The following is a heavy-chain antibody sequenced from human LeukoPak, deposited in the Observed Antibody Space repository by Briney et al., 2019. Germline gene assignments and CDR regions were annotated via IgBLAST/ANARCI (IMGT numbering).Heavy chain of an antibody. CDR3: ARRKVLLWFGELRGNWFDP. CDR1: GGSFSGYY. D-gene: IGHD3-10*01. Sequence: PSETLSLTCAVYGGSFSGYYWSWIRQPPGKGLEWIGEINHSGSTNYNPSLKSRVTISVDTSKNQFSLKLSSVTAADTAVYYCARRKVLLWFGELRGNWFDPWGQGTLVTVSS. CDR2: INHSGST. J-gene: IGHJ5*02. V-gene: IGHV4-34*01.